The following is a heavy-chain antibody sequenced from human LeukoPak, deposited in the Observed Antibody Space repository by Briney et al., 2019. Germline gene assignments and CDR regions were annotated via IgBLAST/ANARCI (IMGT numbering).Heavy chain of an antibody. CDR1: GFTFSSYA. D-gene: IGHD1-20*01. V-gene: IGHV3-23*01. CDR2: ISGSGGST. Sequence: GGSLRLSCAASGFTFSSYAMSWVRQAPGKGLEWVSAISGSGGSTYYADSVKGRFTISRDNSKNTLYLQMNSLRAEDTAVYYCAKASYNSQYYYYYYYMDVWGKGTTVTVSS. J-gene: IGHJ6*03. CDR3: AKASYNSQYYYYYYYMDV.